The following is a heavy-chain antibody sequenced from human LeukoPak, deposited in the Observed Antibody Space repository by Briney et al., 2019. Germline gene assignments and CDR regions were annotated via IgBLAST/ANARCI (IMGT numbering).Heavy chain of an antibody. CDR1: GGSISSSSYY. V-gene: IGHV4-39*07. D-gene: IGHD4-23*01. CDR3: ARVSRGNSVGGDY. J-gene: IGHJ4*02. Sequence: SETLSLTCSVSGGSISSSSYYWGWLRQPPGKGLEWIGTIYYSGSTYSNPSFKSRVTISLDTSKNQFSLKLSSVTAADTAMYYCARVSRGNSVGGDYWGQGTLVTVSS. CDR2: IYYSGST.